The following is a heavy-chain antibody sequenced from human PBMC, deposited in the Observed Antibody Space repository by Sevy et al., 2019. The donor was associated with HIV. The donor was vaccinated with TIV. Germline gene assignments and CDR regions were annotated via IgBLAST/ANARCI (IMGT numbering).Heavy chain of an antibody. CDR3: ARTPNYGSGSYLRGPFDY. CDR1: GFTLSDYH. D-gene: IGHD3-10*01. J-gene: IGHJ4*02. V-gene: IGHV3-11*01. Sequence: GGSLRLSCAASGFTLSDYHMSWIRQAPGKGPEWVSYMSSSGYYADSVKVRFTISRDNAKNSVYLQMNSLRAEDTAVYYCARTPNYGSGSYLRGPFDYWGQGTLVTVSS. CDR2: MSSSG.